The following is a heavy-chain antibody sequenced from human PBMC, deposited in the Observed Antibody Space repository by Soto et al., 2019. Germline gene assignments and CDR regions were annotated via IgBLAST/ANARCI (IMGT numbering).Heavy chain of an antibody. CDR1: GFPFRNYV. J-gene: IGHJ4*02. CDR2: LSVDGNHA. CDR3: VTDIAVADATDY. V-gene: IGHV3-30*03. Sequence: PEGSRSLSCVISGFPFRNYVIHWVRQTPGKGLQWVAALSVDGNHAYYAEALKGRFTISRDNSRNTLYLQMNGLRSEDTAVYYCVTDIAVADATDYWGQATVVTVSS. D-gene: IGHD2-21*01.